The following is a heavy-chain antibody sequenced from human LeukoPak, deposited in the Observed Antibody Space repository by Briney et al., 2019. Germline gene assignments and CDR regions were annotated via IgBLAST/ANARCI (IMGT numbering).Heavy chain of an antibody. Sequence: GGSLRLSCSVSGFTFSTFVMHWVGQAPGKGLEYVSSISSNGDNISYADSVKGRFATSRDNCKNTLYLQMGSLRADGTSVYYSVRGSDYWGQGTMVTVSS. CDR3: VRGSDY. J-gene: IGHJ4*02. CDR1: GFTFSTFV. V-gene: IGHV3-64D*06. CDR2: ISSNGDNI.